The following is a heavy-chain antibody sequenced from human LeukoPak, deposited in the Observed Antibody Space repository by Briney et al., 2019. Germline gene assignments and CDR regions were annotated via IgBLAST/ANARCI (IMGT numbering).Heavy chain of an antibody. J-gene: IGHJ3*02. D-gene: IGHD5-18*01. CDR2: ISSDSSTI. CDR3: ARDLSSRGYTYGTPAFTFDI. V-gene: IGHV3-48*01. Sequence: GGSLRLSCAASGFTFSSYSINWVRQAPGKGLEWVSYISSDSSTIYYADSLKGRFTISRDNAKNSLSLLMNSLRAEDTAVYYCARDLSSRGYTYGTPAFTFDIWGQGTMVTVSS. CDR1: GFTFSSYS.